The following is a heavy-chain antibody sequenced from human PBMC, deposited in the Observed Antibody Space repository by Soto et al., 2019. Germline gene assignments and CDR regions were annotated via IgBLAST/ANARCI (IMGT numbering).Heavy chain of an antibody. V-gene: IGHV4-39*01. Sequence: PSETLSLTCTVSGGSISSSSYYWGWIRQPPGMGLEWIGSIYYSGSTYYNPSLKSRVTISVDTSKNQFSLKLSSVTAADTAVYYCARSRFYSNYYYYYGMDVWGQGTTVTVSS. CDR3: ARSRFYSNYYYYYGMDV. CDR1: GGSISSSSYY. CDR2: IYYSGST. J-gene: IGHJ6*02. D-gene: IGHD4-4*01.